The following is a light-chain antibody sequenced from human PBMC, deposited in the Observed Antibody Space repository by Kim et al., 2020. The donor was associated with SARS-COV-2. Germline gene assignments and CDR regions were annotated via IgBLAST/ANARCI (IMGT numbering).Light chain of an antibody. CDR3: QQYGSSQT. Sequence: LSPGERATLSCRASQSVSSSYLAWYQQKPGQAPRLLIYGASSRATGIPDRFSGSGSGTDFTLTISRLEPEDFAVYYCQQYGSSQTFGQGTKVEIK. CDR2: GAS. CDR1: QSVSSSY. J-gene: IGKJ1*01. V-gene: IGKV3-20*01.